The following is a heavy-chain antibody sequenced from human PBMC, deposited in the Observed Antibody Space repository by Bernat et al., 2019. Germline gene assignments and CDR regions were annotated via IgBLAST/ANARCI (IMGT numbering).Heavy chain of an antibody. V-gene: IGHV3-73*01. CDR3: TRSGALAEQTFDY. CDR2: VRTKANGFAT. Sequence: EVQLAESGGGLVQPGGSLKLSCAASGLTFSDSTMQWVRQASGKGLEWVGRVRTKANGFATSYAASVKGRFTISRDDSKNTAYLQMNSLKIEDTAVYYCTRSGALAEQTFDYWGRGTLVTVSS. CDR1: GLTFSDST. D-gene: IGHD3-10*01. J-gene: IGHJ4*02.